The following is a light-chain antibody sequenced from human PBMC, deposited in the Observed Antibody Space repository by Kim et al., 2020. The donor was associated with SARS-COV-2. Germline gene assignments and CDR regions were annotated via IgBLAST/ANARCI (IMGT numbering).Light chain of an antibody. CDR3: QQYDNWPPMYT. Sequence: AGEGATLSCRAIHHIRTDRAWYQQKPGQAPRLLIHGASTRATDVPARFSGSGSGTEFTLTISNQQSEDFAVYYCQQYDNWPPMYTFGQRTKVDIK. CDR2: GAS. J-gene: IGKJ2*01. CDR1: HHIRTD. V-gene: IGKV3-15*01.